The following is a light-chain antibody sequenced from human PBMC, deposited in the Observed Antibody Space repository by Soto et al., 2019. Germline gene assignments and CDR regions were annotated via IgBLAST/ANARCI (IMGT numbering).Light chain of an antibody. V-gene: IGKV3-20*01. J-gene: IGKJ1*01. CDR3: QQYDSSPRT. CDR2: RTS. Sequence: EIVLTQSPGTLSLSPGERAPLSCRASQSVSSSYLAWYQQKPGQAPRLLIYRTSNRATGIPDRFSGSGSGTDFTLTISRLEPEDFAVYWCQQYDSSPRTFGQGTKVEIK. CDR1: QSVSSSY.